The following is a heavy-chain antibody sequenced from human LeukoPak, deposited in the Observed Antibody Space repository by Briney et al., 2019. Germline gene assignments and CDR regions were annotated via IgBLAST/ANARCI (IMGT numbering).Heavy chain of an antibody. CDR1: GFTFSSYA. V-gene: IGHV3-23*01. CDR2: INDIGSGR. D-gene: IGHD6-13*01. J-gene: IGHJ3*02. CDR3: ARGLLAAAGGAFDM. Sequence: GGSLRLSCAASGFTFSSYALNWVRQAPGKALEWVSNINDIGSGRHYADSVKGRFTVSRDNSRSTVFLQMNSLRDEDTAVYYCARGLLAAAGGAFDMWGQGTMVTVSS.